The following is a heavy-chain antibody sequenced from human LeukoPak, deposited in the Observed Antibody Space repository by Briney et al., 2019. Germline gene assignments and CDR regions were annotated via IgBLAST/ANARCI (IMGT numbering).Heavy chain of an antibody. CDR3: ARDWAVAGKGYYFDY. J-gene: IGHJ4*02. CDR1: GFTFSSYS. V-gene: IGHV3-21*01. CDR2: ISSSSSYI. D-gene: IGHD6-19*01. Sequence: PGGSLRLSCAASGFTFSSYSMNWVRQAPGKGLEWVSSISSSSSYICYADSVKGRFTISRDNAKNSLYLQMNSLRAEDTAVYYCARDWAVAGKGYYFDYWGQGTPVTVSS.